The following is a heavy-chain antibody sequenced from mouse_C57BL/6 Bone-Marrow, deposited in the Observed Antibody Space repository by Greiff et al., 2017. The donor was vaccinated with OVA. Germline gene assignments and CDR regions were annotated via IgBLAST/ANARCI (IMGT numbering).Heavy chain of an antibody. CDR1: GYTFTSYG. D-gene: IGHD2-2*01. J-gene: IGHJ2*01. CDR3: ARYNYGYDDFDY. Sequence: QVQLKQSGAELARPGASVKLSCKASGYTFTSYGISWVKQRTGQGLEWIGEIYPRSGNTYYNEKFKGKATLTADKSSSTAYMELRSLTSEDSAVYFCARYNYGYDDFDYWGQGTTLTVSS. V-gene: IGHV1-81*01. CDR2: IYPRSGNT.